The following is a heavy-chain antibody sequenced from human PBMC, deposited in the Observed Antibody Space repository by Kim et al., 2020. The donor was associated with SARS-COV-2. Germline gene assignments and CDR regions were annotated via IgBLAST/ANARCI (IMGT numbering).Heavy chain of an antibody. CDR1: GFTFSSYD. CDR2: IGTADDT. Sequence: GGSLRLSCAASGFTFSSYDMHWVRQATGTGLEWVSGIGTADDTYYLGSVKGRFTISRENVKNSLYLKMNSLRAGDTAVYYCARASQGDAFDIWGQGTMVTVSS. V-gene: IGHV3-13*04. J-gene: IGHJ3*02. CDR3: ARASQGDAFDI.